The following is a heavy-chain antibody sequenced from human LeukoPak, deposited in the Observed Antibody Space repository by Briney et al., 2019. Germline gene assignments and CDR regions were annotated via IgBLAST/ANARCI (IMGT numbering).Heavy chain of an antibody. Sequence: ASVKVSCKASGYTFTGYYMHWVRQAPGQGLEWMGWINPNSGGTNYAQKFQGRVTMTRDTSISTAYMELSRLRSDDTAVYCCARERKESYYDFWSGYSDGMDVWGQGTTVTVSS. CDR1: GYTFTGYY. CDR2: INPNSGGT. V-gene: IGHV1-2*02. D-gene: IGHD3-3*01. CDR3: ARERKESYYDFWSGYSDGMDV. J-gene: IGHJ6*02.